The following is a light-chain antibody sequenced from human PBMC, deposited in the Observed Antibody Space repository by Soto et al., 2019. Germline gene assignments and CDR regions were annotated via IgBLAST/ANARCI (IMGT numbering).Light chain of an antibody. V-gene: IGKV3-20*01. Sequence: EIVLTQPPGTLSLSPGERATLSCRASQSVSSSYLAWYQQQPGQAPRLLIYGASSRATGITDRFSGIGSWTDLTLTISRLEPEDFAEYYCKQYCSSPPQTFGRWTKLEIK. CDR2: GAS. CDR3: KQYCSSPPQT. CDR1: QSVSSSY. J-gene: IGKJ1*01.